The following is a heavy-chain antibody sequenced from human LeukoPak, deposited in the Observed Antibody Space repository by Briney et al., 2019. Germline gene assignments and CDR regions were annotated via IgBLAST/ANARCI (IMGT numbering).Heavy chain of an antibody. V-gene: IGHV4-34*01. J-gene: IGHJ4*02. D-gene: IGHD4-17*01. CDR1: GGSFSNYY. CDR2: INHSGST. Sequence: SETLSLTCAVYGGSFSNYYWTWIRQPPGKGLEWIGEINHSGSTNYNPSLKSRVTISVDTSKNQFSLKLSSVTAADTAVYYCARQDYGEVNWGQGTLVTVSS. CDR3: ARQDYGEVN.